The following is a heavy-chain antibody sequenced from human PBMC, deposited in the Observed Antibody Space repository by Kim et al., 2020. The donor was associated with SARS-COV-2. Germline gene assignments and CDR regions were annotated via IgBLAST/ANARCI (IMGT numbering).Heavy chain of an antibody. J-gene: IGHJ4*02. CDR3: ARGCGGYCYSPPRDY. Sequence: GGSLRLSCVASGFTFSSYAWHWVRQAPGKGLEWVSMISYDGGSEHYADSVKGRFTISRDNSKNTLYLQMNSLGGEDAAVYFCARGCGGYCYSPPRDYWGQGILVTVSS. V-gene: IGHV3-30*04. D-gene: IGHD2-21*01. CDR1: GFTFSSYA. CDR2: ISYDGGSE.